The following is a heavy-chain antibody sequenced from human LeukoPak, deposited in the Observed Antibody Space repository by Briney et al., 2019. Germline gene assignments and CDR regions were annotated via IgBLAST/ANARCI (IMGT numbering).Heavy chain of an antibody. V-gene: IGHV3-48*01. Sequence: PGGSLRSSWAALGFTLRSVSRRWGREAPGKGGGWVSCISGSGGTIYYAGSVKGRFTISRDDAKTSLYLQMNNLRAEDTAVSYCASFRDYWGQGTLVTVSS. J-gene: IGHJ4*02. CDR2: ISGSGGTI. CDR1: GFTLRSVS. CDR3: ASFRDY.